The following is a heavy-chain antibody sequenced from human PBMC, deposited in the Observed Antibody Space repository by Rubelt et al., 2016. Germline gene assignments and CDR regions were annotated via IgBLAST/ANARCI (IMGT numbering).Heavy chain of an antibody. D-gene: IGHD6-19*01. Sequence: QLQLQESGPGLVKPSETLSLTCTVSGGSISSSSYYWGWIRQPPGKGLEWIGSFYYSGSTYYNPSLKSRVTISVDTSKNQFSLKLSSVTAADTAVYYCARLSSGWYYFDYWGQGTLVTVSS. J-gene: IGHJ4*02. CDR2: FYYSGST. CDR3: ARLSSGWYYFDY. V-gene: IGHV4-39*01. CDR1: GGSISSSSYY.